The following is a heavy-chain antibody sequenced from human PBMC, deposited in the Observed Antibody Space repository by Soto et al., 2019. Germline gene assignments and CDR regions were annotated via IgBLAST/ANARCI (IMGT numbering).Heavy chain of an antibody. D-gene: IGHD3-10*01. V-gene: IGHV3-30*18. Sequence: GGSLRLSCAASGFTFSNYGMHWVRQAPGKGLEWVAVISHDGSNKYYPDSVKGRFTISRDNSRDTLFLQMNSLRAEDTAVYYCAKDIAMVRGVIIGMDVWGQGTTVTVSS. CDR2: ISHDGSNK. J-gene: IGHJ6*02. CDR3: AKDIAMVRGVIIGMDV. CDR1: GFTFSNYG.